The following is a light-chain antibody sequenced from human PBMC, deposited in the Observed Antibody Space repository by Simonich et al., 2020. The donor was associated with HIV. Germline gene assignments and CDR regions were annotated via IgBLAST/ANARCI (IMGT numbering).Light chain of an antibody. Sequence: EIVMTQSPATLSVSPGERATLSCRASQSVSRNLAWYQQKPGQAPRLRIYGASTRATGIPARFSGSGSGTEFTLTISSLQSEDFAVYYCQQDNNWPPWTFGPGTKVEIK. J-gene: IGKJ1*01. CDR1: QSVSRN. CDR3: QQDNNWPPWT. V-gene: IGKV3-15*01. CDR2: GAS.